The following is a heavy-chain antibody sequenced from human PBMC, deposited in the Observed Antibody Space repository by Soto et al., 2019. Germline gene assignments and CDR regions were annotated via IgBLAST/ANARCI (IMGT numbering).Heavy chain of an antibody. CDR3: ASGNDRGRRGGIIDY. J-gene: IGHJ4*02. CDR1: GYTFTGYY. CDR2: INPNSGGT. V-gene: IGHV1-2*02. D-gene: IGHD1-26*01. Sequence: GASVKVSCKASGYTFTGYYMHWVRQAPGQGLEWMGWINPNSGGTNYAQKFQGRVTMTRDTSISTAYMELSRLRSDDTAAYYCASGNDRGRRGGIIDYWGQGTLVTVSS.